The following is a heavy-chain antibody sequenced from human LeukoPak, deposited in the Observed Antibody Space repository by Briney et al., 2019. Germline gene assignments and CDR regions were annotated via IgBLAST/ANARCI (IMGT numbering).Heavy chain of an antibody. J-gene: IGHJ4*02. CDR1: GGSFSGDY. Sequence: PSETLSLTWAVYGGSFSGDYWNWIRQPPGKGLWWIGEINHSGSTNSNPSLKSRVTISVDRSKNQFSLKLSSVTAADTAVYYCARRPRYSSGWYYFDSWGQGTLVTVSS. CDR2: INHSGST. CDR3: ARRPRYSSGWYYFDS. V-gene: IGHV4-34*01. D-gene: IGHD6-19*01.